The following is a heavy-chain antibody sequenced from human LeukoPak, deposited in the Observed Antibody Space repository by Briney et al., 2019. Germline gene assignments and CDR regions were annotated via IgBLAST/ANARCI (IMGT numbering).Heavy chain of an antibody. D-gene: IGHD2-2*01. V-gene: IGHV1-46*01. J-gene: IGHJ4*02. CDR2: VHPSGGTT. CDR3: AREIPASYYFDY. Sequence: ASVKVSCKASGYTFTNYYMHWMRQAPGQGLDWMGIVHPSGGTTTYAQKFQGRLTVTRDTSTSTVYMEPSSLRSEDTAVYYCAREIPASYYFDYWGQGSLVTVSS. CDR1: GYTFTNYY.